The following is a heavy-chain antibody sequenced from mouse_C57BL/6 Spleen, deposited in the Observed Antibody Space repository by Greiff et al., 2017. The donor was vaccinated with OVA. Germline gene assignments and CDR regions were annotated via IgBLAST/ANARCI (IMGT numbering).Heavy chain of an antibody. V-gene: IGHV14-2*01. CDR3: ARVDDLYAMDY. J-gene: IGHJ4*01. CDR1: GYNIKDYC. CDR2: IDPEDGDT. Sequence: EVQLQQSGAELVKPGASVKLSCTASGYNIKDYCMHWVKQRTEQGLEWIGRIDPEDGDTKYDPKFQGKATMTADTSSSTAYLQLSSLTSEDTAVYYCARVDDLYAMDYWGQGTSVTVSS.